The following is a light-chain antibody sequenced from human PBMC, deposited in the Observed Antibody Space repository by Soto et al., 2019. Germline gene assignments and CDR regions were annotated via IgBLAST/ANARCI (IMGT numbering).Light chain of an antibody. CDR3: QQYGNSIT. Sequence: ETVLTQSPGTLSLSPGEPATLSCRASQSVSSNNLAWYHQKPGQTPRLLIYGASSRATGIPDRFSGSGSGTDFTLTISRLETEDFAVYYCQQYGNSITFGQGTRLEIE. CDR1: QSVSSNN. V-gene: IGKV3-20*01. CDR2: GAS. J-gene: IGKJ5*01.